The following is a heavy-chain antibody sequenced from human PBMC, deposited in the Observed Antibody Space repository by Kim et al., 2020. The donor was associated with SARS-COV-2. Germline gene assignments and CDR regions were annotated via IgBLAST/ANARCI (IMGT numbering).Heavy chain of an antibody. CDR1: GFTFSSYA. Sequence: GGSLRLSCAASGFTFSSYAMHWVRQAPGKGLEWVAVISYDGSNKYYADSVKGRFTISRDNSKNTLYLQMNSLRAEDTAVYYCARDGGYCSGGSCYDYFDYWGQGTLVTVSS. CDR3: ARDGGYCSGGSCYDYFDY. CDR2: ISYDGSNK. V-gene: IGHV3-30*04. D-gene: IGHD2-15*01. J-gene: IGHJ4*02.